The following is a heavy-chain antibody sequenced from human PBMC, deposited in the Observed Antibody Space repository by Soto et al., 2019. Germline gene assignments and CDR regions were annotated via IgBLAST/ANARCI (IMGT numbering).Heavy chain of an antibody. V-gene: IGHV1-69*08. CDR2: IIPILGIA. D-gene: IGHD2-15*01. CDR1: GGTFSSYT. CDR3: ARDPVVVGQYYYGMDV. Sequence: QVQLVQSGAEVKKPGSSVKVSCKASGGTFSSYTISWVRQAPGQGLEWMGRIIPILGIANYAQKFQGRVTISXXNXTXXAYMELSSLRSEDTAVYYCARDPVVVGQYYYGMDVWGQGTTVTVSS. J-gene: IGHJ6*02.